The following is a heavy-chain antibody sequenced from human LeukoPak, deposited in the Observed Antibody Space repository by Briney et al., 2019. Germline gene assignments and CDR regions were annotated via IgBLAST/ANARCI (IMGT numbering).Heavy chain of an antibody. Sequence: ASVTVSCKASGYTFTIYGISWVRQAPGQGLEWMGWISAYNGNTNYAQKLQGRVTMTTDTSTSTAYMELRSLRSDDTAVYYCARDPPFDILTGYDGMDVWGQGTTVTVSS. CDR1: GYTFTIYG. CDR3: ARDPPFDILTGYDGMDV. J-gene: IGHJ6*02. V-gene: IGHV1-18*01. D-gene: IGHD3-9*01. CDR2: ISAYNGNT.